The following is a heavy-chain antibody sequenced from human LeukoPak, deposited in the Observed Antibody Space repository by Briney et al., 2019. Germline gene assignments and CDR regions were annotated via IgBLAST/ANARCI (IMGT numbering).Heavy chain of an antibody. J-gene: IGHJ2*01. D-gene: IGHD5-18*01. CDR2: ISWNSGNI. CDR3: AKVGGYIYGHSPPYWFFDP. Sequence: GGSLRLSCAASGFTFDDYAMHWVRQAPGKGLEWVSRISWNSGNIGYADSVKGRFTISRDNAKNSLYLQMNSLRAEDTALYYCAKVGGYIYGHSPPYWFFDPWGRGTLVTVSS. CDR1: GFTFDDYA. V-gene: IGHV3-9*01.